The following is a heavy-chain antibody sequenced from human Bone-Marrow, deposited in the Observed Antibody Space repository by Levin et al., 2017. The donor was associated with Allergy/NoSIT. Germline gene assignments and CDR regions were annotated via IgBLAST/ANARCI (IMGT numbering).Heavy chain of an antibody. V-gene: IGHV4-4*07. J-gene: IGHJ5*02. D-gene: IGHD3-10*01. CDR3: ARGGNWFDP. CDR1: GGSNSNYY. Sequence: PSETLSLTCLVSGGSNSNYYWSWIRQPAGKGLEWIGNIFTTGSTNYNPSLKNRVTMSMGPSKNQLPLNLTSVTAAGTAVYYCARGGNWFDPCGEGTPVTVSS. CDR2: IFTTGST.